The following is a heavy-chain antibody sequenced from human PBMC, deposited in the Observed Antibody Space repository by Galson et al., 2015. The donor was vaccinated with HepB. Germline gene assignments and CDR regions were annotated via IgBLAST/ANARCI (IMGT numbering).Heavy chain of an antibody. V-gene: IGHV3-48*02. CDR3: ARHYDSSGYTYGMDV. Sequence: SLRLSCAASGFTFSSYSMNWVRQAPGKGLEWVSYISSSSSTIYYADSVKGRFTISRDNAKNSLYLQMNSLRDEDTAVYYCARHYDSSGYTYGMDVWGQGTTVTVSS. CDR2: ISSSSSTI. J-gene: IGHJ6*02. D-gene: IGHD3-22*01. CDR1: GFTFSSYS.